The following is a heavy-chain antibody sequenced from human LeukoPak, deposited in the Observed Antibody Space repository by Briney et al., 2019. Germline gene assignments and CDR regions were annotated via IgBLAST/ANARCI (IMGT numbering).Heavy chain of an antibody. D-gene: IGHD2-15*01. CDR1: GCTFSSYA. Sequence: GGSLRLSCAASGCTFSSYAMSWVRQAPGKGLEWVSAISGSGGSTYYADSVKGRFTISRDNSKNTLYLQMNSLRAEDTAVYYCAKDLILGYCSGGSCRNDYWGQGTLVTVSS. V-gene: IGHV3-23*01. CDR2: ISGSGGST. J-gene: IGHJ4*02. CDR3: AKDLILGYCSGGSCRNDY.